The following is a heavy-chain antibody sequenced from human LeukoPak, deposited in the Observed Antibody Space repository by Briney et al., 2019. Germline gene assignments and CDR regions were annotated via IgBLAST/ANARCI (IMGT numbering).Heavy chain of an antibody. CDR2: IYYSGST. V-gene: IGHV4-59*08. D-gene: IGHD3-10*01. Sequence: SETLSLTCTVSGGSISSYYWSWIRQPPGKGLEWIGYIYYSGSTNYNPSLKSRVTISVDTSKNQFSLKLSSVTAAGTAVYYCARIDYYGSGSYAFDIWGQGTMVTVSS. CDR3: ARIDYYGSGSYAFDI. CDR1: GGSISSYY. J-gene: IGHJ3*02.